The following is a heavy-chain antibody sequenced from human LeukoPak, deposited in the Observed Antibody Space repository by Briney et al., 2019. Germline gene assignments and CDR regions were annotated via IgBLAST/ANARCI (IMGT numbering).Heavy chain of an antibody. CDR2: ISSSSYI. CDR1: GFTFSSYS. V-gene: IGHV3-21*01. J-gene: IGHJ4*02. D-gene: IGHD6-19*01. CDR3: ARDRYSSGWFLFDY. Sequence: KPGGSLRLSCAASGFTFSSYSMNWVRQAPGKGLEWVSSISSSSYIYYADSVKGRFTISRDNAKNSLYLQMNSLRAEDTAVYYCARDRYSSGWFLFDYWGQGTLVTVSS.